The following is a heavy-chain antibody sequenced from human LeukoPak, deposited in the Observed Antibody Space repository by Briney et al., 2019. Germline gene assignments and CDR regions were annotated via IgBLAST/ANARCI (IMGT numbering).Heavy chain of an antibody. D-gene: IGHD6-13*01. CDR1: GFTFDDYG. J-gene: IGHJ4*02. Sequence: GGSLRLSCAASGFTFDDYGMSWVRQAPGKGLEWVSGINWNGGSTGYADSVKGRFTISRDNAKNSLYPQMNGLRAEDTALYYCARSSSWKPKNFDYWGQGTLVTVSS. CDR3: ARSSSWKPKNFDY. V-gene: IGHV3-20*04. CDR2: INWNGGST.